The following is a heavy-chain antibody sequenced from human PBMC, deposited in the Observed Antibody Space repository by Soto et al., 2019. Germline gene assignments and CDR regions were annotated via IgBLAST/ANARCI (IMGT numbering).Heavy chain of an antibody. D-gene: IGHD2-2*01. Sequence: VKLVESGGGLVQPGGSLRLSCAASGFRFSTYDMNWVRQAPGKGLEWLSYITTSSSSIKYADSVKGRFTVSRDDAKNSLYLQMSSLRDDDTAVYYCARDPQRGYSGLDVWGQGTTVSVSS. CDR3: ARDPQRGYSGLDV. V-gene: IGHV3-48*02. J-gene: IGHJ6*02. CDR2: ITTSSSSI. CDR1: GFRFSTYD.